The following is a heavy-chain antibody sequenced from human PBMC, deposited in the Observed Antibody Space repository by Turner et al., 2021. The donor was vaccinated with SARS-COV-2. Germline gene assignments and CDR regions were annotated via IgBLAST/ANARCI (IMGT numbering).Heavy chain of an antibody. CDR3: ARDLYNWNSGYFDY. V-gene: IGHV3-23*01. CDR2: ISIGGGTT. D-gene: IGHD1-1*01. Sequence: EVQLLESGGGLVQPGGSLRLSCAASGFTFSSYAMNWVRQAPGKGLEWVSAISIGGGTTYYADSVKGRFTISRDNAKNSLYLQMNSLRAEDTAVYYCARDLYNWNSGYFDYWGQGTLVTVSS. CDR1: GFTFSSYA. J-gene: IGHJ4*02.